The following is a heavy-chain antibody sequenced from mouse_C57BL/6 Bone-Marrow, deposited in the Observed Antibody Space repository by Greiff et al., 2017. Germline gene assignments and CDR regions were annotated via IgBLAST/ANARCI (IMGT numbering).Heavy chain of an antibody. J-gene: IGHJ3*01. V-gene: IGHV1-54*01. D-gene: IGHD2-2*01. Sequence: VKLMESGAELVRPGTSVKVSCKASGYAFTNYLIEWVKQRPGQGLEWIGVIDPGSGGTNYNEKFKGKATLTADKSSSTAYMQLSSLTAEDSAVYFCAIWLRRKGCAYWGRGTLVTVSA. CDR1: GYAFTNYL. CDR2: IDPGSGGT. CDR3: AIWLRRKGCAY.